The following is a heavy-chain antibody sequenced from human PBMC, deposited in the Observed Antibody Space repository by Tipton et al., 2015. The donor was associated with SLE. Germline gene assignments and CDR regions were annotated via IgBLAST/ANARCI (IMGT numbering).Heavy chain of an antibody. CDR3: ARSGGNSPDP. V-gene: IGHV4-34*01. D-gene: IGHD3-10*01. J-gene: IGHJ5*02. CDR2: IYHSGST. Sequence: TLSLTCAVYGGSFSGYYWSWIRQPPGKGLEWIGSIYHSGSTYYNPSLKSRVTISVDTSKNQFSLKLSSVTAADTAVYYCARSGGNSPDPWGQGTLVTVSS. CDR1: GGSFSGYY.